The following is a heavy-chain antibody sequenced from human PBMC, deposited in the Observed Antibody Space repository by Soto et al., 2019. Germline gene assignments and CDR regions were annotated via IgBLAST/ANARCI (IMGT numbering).Heavy chain of an antibody. Sequence: GASVKVSCKTSGYTFTRYAMHWVRQAPGQRHEWMGWINGGNGNTKYAPKFQDRVTISRDTSASTVYMELSSLTSEDTAAYYCARDGAAAGNINFDNWGHGTLVTAPQ. V-gene: IGHV1-3*01. CDR1: GYTFTRYA. CDR3: ARDGAAAGNINFDN. J-gene: IGHJ4*01. CDR2: INGGNGNT. D-gene: IGHD6-25*01.